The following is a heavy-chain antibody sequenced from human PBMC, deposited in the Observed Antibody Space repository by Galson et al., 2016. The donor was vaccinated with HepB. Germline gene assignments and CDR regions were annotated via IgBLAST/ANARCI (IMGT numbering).Heavy chain of an antibody. CDR3: ARGPLRSLDL. D-gene: IGHD4-17*01. J-gene: IGHJ2*01. V-gene: IGHV3-53*01. CDR1: GFTVSSHY. CDR2: FYAGGTT. Sequence: SLRLSCAASGFTVSSHYMSWVRQAPGEGLEWVSVFYAGGTTYYADSVKGRFTISRDTSKNTLYLQMNSLRAEDTAVYYCARGPLRSLDLWGRGTLVIVSS.